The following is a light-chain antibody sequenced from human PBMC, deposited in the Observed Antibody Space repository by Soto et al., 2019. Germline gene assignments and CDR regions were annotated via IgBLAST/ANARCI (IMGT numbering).Light chain of an antibody. V-gene: IGLV2-11*01. CDR3: CSYAGSYTWV. J-gene: IGLJ1*01. CDR2: DVS. CDR1: SSDVGSYNF. Sequence: SALTQPRSVSGSPGQSVTISCTGTSSDVGSYNFVSWYQQHPGKAPKLMIYDVSKRPSGVPDRFSGSKSGNTASLTISGLQAEDEADYYCCSYAGSYTWVFATGTKLTVL.